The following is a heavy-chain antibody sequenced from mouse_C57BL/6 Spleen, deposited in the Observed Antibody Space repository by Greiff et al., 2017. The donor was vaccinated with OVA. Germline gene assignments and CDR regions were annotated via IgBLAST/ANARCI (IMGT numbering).Heavy chain of an antibody. Sequence: EVKLVESGGGLVKPGGSLKLSCAASGFTFSDYGMHWVRQAPEKGLEWVAYISSGSSTIYYADTVKGRFTISRDNAKNTLFLQMTSLRSEDTAMYYCARWYYYGSSHWFAYWGQGTLVTVSA. V-gene: IGHV5-17*01. CDR1: GFTFSDYG. CDR2: ISSGSSTI. J-gene: IGHJ3*01. CDR3: ARWYYYGSSHWFAY. D-gene: IGHD1-1*01.